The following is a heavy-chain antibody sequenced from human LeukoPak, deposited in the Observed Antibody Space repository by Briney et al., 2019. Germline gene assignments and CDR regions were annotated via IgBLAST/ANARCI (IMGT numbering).Heavy chain of an antibody. CDR3: ARGSLGALFDY. CDR2: ISPYNGNT. V-gene: IGHV1-18*01. Sequence: ASVKVSCKASGYTFTSYAMHWVRQAPGQGLEWMGWISPYNGNTDYAQKFQGRVTMTTDTSTSTAYMDLRSLRSDDTAVYYCARGSLGALFDYWGQGTLVTVSS. J-gene: IGHJ4*02. D-gene: IGHD1-26*01. CDR1: GYTFTSYA.